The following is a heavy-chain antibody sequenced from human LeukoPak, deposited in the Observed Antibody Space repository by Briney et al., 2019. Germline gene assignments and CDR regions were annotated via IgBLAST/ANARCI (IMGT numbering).Heavy chain of an antibody. V-gene: IGHV4-4*07. CDR1: GGSISGYY. J-gene: IGHJ4*02. CDR3: VRDRGSGWYEY. D-gene: IGHD6-19*01. CDR2: MHTSGST. Sequence: SETLSLTCTVSGGSISGYYWNWIRQPAGKGLEWIGRMHTSGSTNHNACLKSRITMSVDRSKNQFSLKLSSVTAADTAVYYCVRDRGSGWYEYWGQGTLVIVSS.